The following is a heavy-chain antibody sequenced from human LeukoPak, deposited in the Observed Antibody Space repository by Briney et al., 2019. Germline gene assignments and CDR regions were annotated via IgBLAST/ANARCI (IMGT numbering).Heavy chain of an antibody. CDR3: ARSGYFHN. J-gene: IGHJ3*02. V-gene: IGHV3-74*01. CDR2: NKYDGTTK. CDR1: GFSLSGSW. D-gene: IGHD3-10*01. Sequence: PGGSLRLSCEASGFSLSGSWMHWVRQAPGKGLMWVSQNKYDGTTKNYADSVRGRFTISRDNAKNTLYLHMNDLRAEDTAVYYCARSGYFHNWGQGTMVVVST.